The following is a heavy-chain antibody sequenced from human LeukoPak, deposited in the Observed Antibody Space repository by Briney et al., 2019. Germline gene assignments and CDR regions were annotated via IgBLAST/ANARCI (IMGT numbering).Heavy chain of an antibody. CDR1: GCSFTSYW. CDR2: IYPGDSDT. D-gene: IGHD2-15*01. V-gene: IGHV5-51*01. J-gene: IGHJ6*03. CDR3: ARRLGYCSGGSFSRWCYMDV. Sequence: GESLKISCKGSGCSFTSYWIGWVRQMPGKGLEWMGIIYPGDSDTRYSPSFQGQVTISADKSISTAYLQWSSLKASDTAMYYCARRLGYCSGGSFSRWCYMDVWGKGTTVTVSS.